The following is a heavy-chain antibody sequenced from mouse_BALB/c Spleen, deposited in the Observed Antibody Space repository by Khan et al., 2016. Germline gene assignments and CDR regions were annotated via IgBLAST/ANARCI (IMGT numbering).Heavy chain of an antibody. Sequence: QVQLQQPGAELVKPGASVKLSCKASGYTFTSYWMHWVKQRPGPGLEWIGEINPSNGRTNYNEKFKSKATLTVDKSSSTAYMQLSSLTSEDSAVYYCAGGGFDYWGQGTTLTVSS. CDR2: INPSNGRT. CDR1: GYTFTSYW. CDR3: AGGGFDY. J-gene: IGHJ2*01. V-gene: IGHV1S81*02.